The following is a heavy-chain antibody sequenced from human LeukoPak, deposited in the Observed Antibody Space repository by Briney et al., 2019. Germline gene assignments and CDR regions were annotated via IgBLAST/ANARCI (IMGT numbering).Heavy chain of an antibody. Sequence: SETLSLTCAVYGGSFSGYDWIWIRQSPGKGLEWIGEIYHRGTTNYSPSLKSRVTISIDTSKNQFSLKLSSVTAADSAVYYCARLTRLSTSPDRYYLDYWGQGTLVTVSS. D-gene: IGHD6-6*01. CDR3: ARLTRLSTSPDRYYLDY. CDR2: IYHRGTT. CDR1: GGSFSGYD. J-gene: IGHJ4*02. V-gene: IGHV4-34*01.